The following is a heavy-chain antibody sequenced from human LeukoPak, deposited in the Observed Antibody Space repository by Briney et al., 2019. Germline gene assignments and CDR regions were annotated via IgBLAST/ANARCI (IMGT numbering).Heavy chain of an antibody. D-gene: IGHD1-1*01. V-gene: IGHV4-59*01. J-gene: IGHJ4*02. CDR3: VRGQLVFVY. CDR2: IYYSGST. Sequence: SETLSLTCSVSGGSINDYYWSWIRQPPGKGLEWIGYIYYSGSTNYNPSLKSRVTISVDTSRNQFSLKLSSVTAADTALYYCVRGQLVFVYWGQGTLVTVSS. CDR1: GGSINDYY.